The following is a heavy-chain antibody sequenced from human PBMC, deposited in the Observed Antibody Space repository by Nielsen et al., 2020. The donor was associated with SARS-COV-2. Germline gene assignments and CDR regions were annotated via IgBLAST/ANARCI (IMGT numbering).Heavy chain of an antibody. CDR3: AKIEDRNSGYDDY. CDR1: GFTFDDYA. J-gene: IGHJ4*02. CDR2: TSWNSGSI. D-gene: IGHD5-12*01. V-gene: IGHV3-9*01. Sequence: SCAASGFTFDDYALHWVRPAPGKGLERGSITSWNSGSIGDADSVKGRFTISRDNAKNSLFLQMNSLKAEDTALYYCAKIEDRNSGYDDYWGQGTLVTVSS.